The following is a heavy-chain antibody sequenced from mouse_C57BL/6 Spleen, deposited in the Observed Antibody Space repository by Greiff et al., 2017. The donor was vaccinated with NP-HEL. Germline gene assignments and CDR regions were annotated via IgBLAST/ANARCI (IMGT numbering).Heavy chain of an antibody. J-gene: IGHJ4*01. CDR3: ARSGFITTVVATFESAMDY. CDR2: IYPRSGNT. V-gene: IGHV1-81*01. D-gene: IGHD1-1*01. Sequence: VQLQESGAELARPGASVKLSCKASGYTFTSYGISWVKQRTGQGLEWIGEIYPRSGNTYYNEKFKGKATLTADKSSSTAYMELRSLTSEDSAVYFCARSGFITTVVATFESAMDYWGQGTSVTVSS. CDR1: GYTFTSYG.